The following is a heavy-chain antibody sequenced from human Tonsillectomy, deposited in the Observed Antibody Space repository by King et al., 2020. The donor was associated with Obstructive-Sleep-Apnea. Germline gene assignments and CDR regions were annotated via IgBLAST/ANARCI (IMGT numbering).Heavy chain of an antibody. D-gene: IGHD2-15*01. Sequence: PLQESGPGLVKPSETLSLTCTVSGGSISSGSYYWGWIRQPPGKGLEWIGSIYYSGSTYYNPSLKSRVTISVDTSKNQFSLKLSSVTAAETAVYYCARDNGVMVVAGTPRFIPYYFDQWGQGTLVTVSS. CDR1: GGSISSGSYY. CDR3: ARDNGVMVVAGTPRFIPYYFDQ. V-gene: IGHV4-39*07. CDR2: IYYSGST. J-gene: IGHJ4*02.